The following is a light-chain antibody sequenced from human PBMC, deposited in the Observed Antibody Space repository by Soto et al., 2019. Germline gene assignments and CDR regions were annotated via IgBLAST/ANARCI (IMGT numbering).Light chain of an antibody. CDR2: AAS. Sequence: AIQMTQSPSSLSASVGDRVTITCRASQGIRNDLGWYQQKPGKAPELLLFAASTLQGEVPSRFSGSGSGTYFPLTISSLQPDDFATYYWLQYYHDPWTFGPGTKVEIE. J-gene: IGKJ1*01. V-gene: IGKV1-6*01. CDR3: LQYYHDPWT. CDR1: QGIRND.